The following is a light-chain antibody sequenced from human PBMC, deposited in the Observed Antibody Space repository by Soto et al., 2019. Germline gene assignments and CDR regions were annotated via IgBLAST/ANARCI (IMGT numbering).Light chain of an antibody. CDR1: QSVSSGY. CDR2: GTS. Sequence: IVLTQSPGTLSLSPGERATLSCRASQSVSSGYLVWYQQRPGQPPRLLIYGTSNRAAGIPDRFSGSGSGTDFTLTIYRLEPEDSAVYYCQQYGSSALTFGGGTKV. CDR3: QQYGSSALT. J-gene: IGKJ4*01. V-gene: IGKV3-20*01.